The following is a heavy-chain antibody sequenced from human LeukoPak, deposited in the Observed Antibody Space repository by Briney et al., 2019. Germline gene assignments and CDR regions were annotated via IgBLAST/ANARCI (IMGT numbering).Heavy chain of an antibody. Sequence: ASVKVSCKASGYPFASYGMSWVRQAPGQGLEWMGWISAYKGNTNYAQKFQGRVTMTTDTSTSTGYMELSRLRSDDTAVYYCASRTIFGVALFDYWGQGTLVTVSS. V-gene: IGHV1-18*01. CDR2: ISAYKGNT. D-gene: IGHD3-3*01. CDR1: GYPFASYG. CDR3: ASRTIFGVALFDY. J-gene: IGHJ4*02.